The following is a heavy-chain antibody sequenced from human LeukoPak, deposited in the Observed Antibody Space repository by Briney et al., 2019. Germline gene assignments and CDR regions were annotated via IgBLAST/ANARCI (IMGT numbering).Heavy chain of an antibody. D-gene: IGHD3-10*01. V-gene: IGHV3-49*04. CDR3: TRGYGSGSYSSDY. J-gene: IGHJ4*02. CDR1: GFIFSSYW. Sequence: GGSLRLSCAASGFIFSSYWMSWVRQAPGKGLEWVGFIRSKAYGGTTEYAASVKGRFTISRDDSKSIAYLQMNSLKTEDTAVYYCTRGYGSGSYSSDYWGQGTLVTVSS. CDR2: IRSKAYGGTT.